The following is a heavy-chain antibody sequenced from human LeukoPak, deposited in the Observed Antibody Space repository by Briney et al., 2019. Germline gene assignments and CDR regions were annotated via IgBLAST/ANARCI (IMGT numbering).Heavy chain of an antibody. V-gene: IGHV1-8*01. D-gene: IGHD3-10*01. CDR1: GYTLTSYD. CDR2: MNPNSGNT. CDR3: ARVKYGSGSLTLDV. Sequence: ASVKVSCKASGYTLTSYDINWVRQATGQGLEWMGWMNPNSGNTGYAQKFQGRVTMTRNTSISTAYMELSSLRSEDTAVYYCARVKYGSGSLTLDVWGKGTTVTVSS. J-gene: IGHJ6*04.